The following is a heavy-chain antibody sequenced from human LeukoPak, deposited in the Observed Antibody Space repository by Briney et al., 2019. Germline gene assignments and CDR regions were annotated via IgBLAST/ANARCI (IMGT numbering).Heavy chain of an antibody. CDR3: VRHGSQSSGYYY. CDR2: IFYSGNT. V-gene: IGHV4-59*08. J-gene: IGHJ4*02. Sequence: SETLSLTCTVSGGSISSNYWSWIRKPPGKGLGWIGYIFYSGNTNYNPALKSRVTITVEKSKNQFSLKLSSVTAADTAVDYCVRHGSQSSGYYYWGQGTLVTVSS. D-gene: IGHD3-22*01. CDR1: GGSISSNY.